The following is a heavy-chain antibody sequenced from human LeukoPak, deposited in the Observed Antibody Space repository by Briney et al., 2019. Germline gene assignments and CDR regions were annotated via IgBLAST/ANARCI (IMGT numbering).Heavy chain of an antibody. J-gene: IGHJ2*01. CDR1: GGSISRYY. CDR3: ARDSASTGRYFDL. CDR2: IYSSGST. Sequence: WETLSLTCSVSGGSISRYYWSWIRQPAGEGLEWIGRIYSSGSTNYNPSLASRLTMSVDTSKNQFSLKVTSVTAADTAVYYCARDSASTGRYFDLWGRGTLITVSS. V-gene: IGHV4-4*07. D-gene: IGHD5/OR15-5a*01.